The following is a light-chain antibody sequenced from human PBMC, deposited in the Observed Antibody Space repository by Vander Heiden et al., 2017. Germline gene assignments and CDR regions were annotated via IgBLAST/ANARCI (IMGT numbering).Light chain of an antibody. V-gene: IGKV1-27*01. J-gene: IGKJ3*01. Sequence: DIQMTQPPSSLSAHVGDSITITCRASQDISHYLAWQQQTPGKSPKLLSYAASILQSGVASRFSSSGSWTEFTLTICSLQPEDVATLYCQNYNTAPPITCGPGTKVNIK. CDR1: QDISHY. CDR3: QNYNTAPPIT. CDR2: AAS.